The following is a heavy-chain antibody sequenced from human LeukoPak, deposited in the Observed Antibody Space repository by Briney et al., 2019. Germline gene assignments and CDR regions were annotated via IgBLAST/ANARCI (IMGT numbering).Heavy chain of an antibody. V-gene: IGHV3-23*01. CDR1: GFPVSDNY. D-gene: IGHD3-22*01. CDR3: AKGTYYYDSSGYYLFDH. Sequence: GGSLRLSCAASGFPVSDNYMSWVRQAPGKGLEWVSAISGSGGSTYYADSVKGRFTISRDNSKNTLYLQMNSLRAEDTAVYYCAKGTYYYDSSGYYLFDHWGQGTLVTVSS. J-gene: IGHJ4*02. CDR2: ISGSGGST.